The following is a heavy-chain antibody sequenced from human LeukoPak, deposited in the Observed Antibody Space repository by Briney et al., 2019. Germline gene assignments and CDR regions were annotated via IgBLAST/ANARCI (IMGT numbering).Heavy chain of an antibody. J-gene: IGHJ4*02. CDR2: ISSSSSYI. Sequence: GGSLRLSCAASGFTFSSYSMNWVRQAPGKGLEWVSSISSSSSYIYYADSVKGRFTISRDNAKNSLYLQMNSLRAEDTAVYYCARGQAYCSGGSCYPPSPFDYWGQGTLVTVSS. CDR1: GFTFSSYS. D-gene: IGHD2-15*01. V-gene: IGHV3-21*01. CDR3: ARGQAYCSGGSCYPPSPFDY.